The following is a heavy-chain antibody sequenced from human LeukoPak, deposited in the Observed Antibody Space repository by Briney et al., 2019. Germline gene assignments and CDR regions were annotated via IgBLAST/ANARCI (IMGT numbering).Heavy chain of an antibody. CDR2: IYSGRTT. CDR3: VRHDGRGGSTMGALDS. Sequence: SETLSLTCTVSAGSISSSSHHWGWLRQSPGKGLEWIGSIYSGRTTYYNPSLNNRVTISVVTSKNQFSLQLNSVTAADTSVYYCVRHDGRGGSTMGALDSWGQGSLVTVSS. J-gene: IGHJ4*02. V-gene: IGHV4-39*01. D-gene: IGHD5/OR15-5a*01. CDR1: AGSISSSSHH.